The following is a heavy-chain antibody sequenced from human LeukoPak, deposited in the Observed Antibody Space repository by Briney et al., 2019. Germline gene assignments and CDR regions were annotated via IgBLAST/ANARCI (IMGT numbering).Heavy chain of an antibody. V-gene: IGHV1-8*01. D-gene: IGHD3-10*02. Sequence: ASVKVSCKASGYTFTSYDINWVRQATGQGLEWMGWMNPNSGNTGYAQKFQGRVSMTRDTSISTAYMELGSLRSEDTAVYYCARGPVEAVFGVSTEDWGQGTTVTVSS. CDR2: MNPNSGNT. CDR1: GYTFTSYD. CDR3: ARGPVEAVFGVSTED. J-gene: IGHJ6*02.